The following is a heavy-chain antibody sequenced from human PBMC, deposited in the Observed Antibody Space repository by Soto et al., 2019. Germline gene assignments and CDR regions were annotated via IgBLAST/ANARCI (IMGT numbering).Heavy chain of an antibody. V-gene: IGHV5-51*01. CDR1: GYSFTSYW. CDR2: IYPGDSDT. J-gene: IGHJ4*02. Sequence: HGESLKISCKGSGYSFTSYWTGWVRQMPGKGLEWMGIIYPGDSDTRYSPSFQGQVTISADKSISTAYLQWSSLKASDTAMYYCATNPNYYDSSGYWVYWGQGTLVTVSS. CDR3: ATNPNYYDSSGYWVY. D-gene: IGHD3-22*01.